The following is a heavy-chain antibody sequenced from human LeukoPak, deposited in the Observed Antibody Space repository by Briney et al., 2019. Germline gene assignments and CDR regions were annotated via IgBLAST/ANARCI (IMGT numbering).Heavy chain of an antibody. Sequence: ASVKVSCKASGGTFSSYAISWVRQAPGQGLEWMGGIIPIFGTANYAQKFQDRVTITRDTSASTAYMELSSLRSEDTAAYYCARPATPLEYCSGGSCASDAFDIWGQGTMVTVSS. J-gene: IGHJ3*02. D-gene: IGHD2-15*01. CDR2: IIPIFGTA. CDR3: ARPATPLEYCSGGSCASDAFDI. V-gene: IGHV1-69*05. CDR1: GGTFSSYA.